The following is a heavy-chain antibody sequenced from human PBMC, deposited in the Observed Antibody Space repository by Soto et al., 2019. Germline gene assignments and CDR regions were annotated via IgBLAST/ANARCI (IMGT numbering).Heavy chain of an antibody. D-gene: IGHD3-10*01. Sequence: QITLKESGPTLVKPTQTLTLTCTFSGFSLSTSGVGVGWIRQPPGKALEWLALIYWDDDKRYSPSLKSRLTITKDTSKNQVVLTMTNMDPVDTATYYCANRPGYYGSGSYSGWGQGNLVTVSS. V-gene: IGHV2-5*02. CDR2: IYWDDDK. J-gene: IGHJ4*02. CDR3: ANRPGYYGSGSYSG. CDR1: GFSLSTSGVG.